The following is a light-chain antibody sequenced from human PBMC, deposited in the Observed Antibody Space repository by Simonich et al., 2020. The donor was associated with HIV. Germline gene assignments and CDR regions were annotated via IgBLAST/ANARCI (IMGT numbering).Light chain of an antibody. J-gene: IGKJ4*01. CDR2: GAS. CDR1: PSVSNN. Sequence: EIEMTQSPATLSVSPGERATLSCRASPSVSNNLAWYQQKPGQAPRLPMHGASTRASGIPARFSGSGSGTEFTLTISSLQSEDFAVYHCQQYTNWPLTFGGGTKVEIK. CDR3: QQYTNWPLT. V-gene: IGKV3-15*01.